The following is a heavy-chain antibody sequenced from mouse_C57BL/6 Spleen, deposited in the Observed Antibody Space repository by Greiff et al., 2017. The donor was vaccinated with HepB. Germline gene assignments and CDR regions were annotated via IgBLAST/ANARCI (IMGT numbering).Heavy chain of an antibody. CDR1: GYTFTDHT. J-gene: IGHJ1*03. CDR3: ATRHYYGSSSWYFDV. Sequence: QVQLQQSDAELVKPGASVKISCKVSGYTFTDHTIHWMKQRPEQGLEWIGYIYPRDGSTKYNEKLKGKATLTADKSSSTAYMQLNSLTSEDSAVYFCATRHYYGSSSWYFDVWGTGTTVTVSS. D-gene: IGHD1-1*01. CDR2: IYPRDGST. V-gene: IGHV1-78*01.